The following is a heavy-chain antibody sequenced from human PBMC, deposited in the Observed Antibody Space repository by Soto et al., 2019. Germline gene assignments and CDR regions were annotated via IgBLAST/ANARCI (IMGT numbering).Heavy chain of an antibody. Sequence: GGSLRLSCAASGFPFSSYSMNWVRQAPGKGLEWVSYISSSSSTIYYADSVKGRFTISRDNAKNSLYLQMNSLRAEDTAVYYCARDLASSSSRWFDPWGQGTLVTVSS. V-gene: IGHV3-48*01. J-gene: IGHJ5*02. CDR2: ISSSSSTI. CDR1: GFPFSSYS. CDR3: ARDLASSSSRWFDP. D-gene: IGHD6-6*01.